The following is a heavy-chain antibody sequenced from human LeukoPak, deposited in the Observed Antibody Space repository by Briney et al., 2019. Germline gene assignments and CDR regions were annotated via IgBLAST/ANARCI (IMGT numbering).Heavy chain of an antibody. CDR1: DFIVSSNY. J-gene: IGHJ6*02. Sequence: GGSLRLSCAAPDFIVSSNYMSWVRQAPGKGLEWVSVIYSGGTTYYAHSVKGRFTISRDNSKNTLYLQMNSLRVEDTAVYYCARGVTGTVYYYYGLDVWGQGTTVTVSS. V-gene: IGHV3-53*01. CDR3: ARGVTGTVYYYYGLDV. D-gene: IGHD1-20*01. CDR2: IYSGGTT.